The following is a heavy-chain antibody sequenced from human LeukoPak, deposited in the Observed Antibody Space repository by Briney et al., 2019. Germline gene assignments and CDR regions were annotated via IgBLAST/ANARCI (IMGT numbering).Heavy chain of an antibody. CDR2: ISGRNGNT. J-gene: IGHJ4*02. V-gene: IGHV1-18*01. CDR3: ARDHALWSNCFDY. D-gene: IGHD2/OR15-2a*01. CDR1: DYSFTDYG. Sequence: ASVKVSCKASDYSFTDYGITWVRQAPGQGLEWMGWISGRNGNTNYSQRLQGRVTMTTDTSTSTAYMELRSLTSDDTAVYYCARDHALWSNCFDYWGQGTLVTVSS.